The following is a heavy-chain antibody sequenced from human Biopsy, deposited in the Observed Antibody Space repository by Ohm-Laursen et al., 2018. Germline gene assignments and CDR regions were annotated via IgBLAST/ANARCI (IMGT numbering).Heavy chain of an antibody. CDR2: INFNGANT. V-gene: IGHV3-23*01. CDR3: AKRLSGCELPNKLAFDF. Sequence: SLRLSCSASGFTFTSYAMNWVRQAPGKGLEWVSSINFNGANTYYADSVRGRFTISRDSSKNTVYLEMNSLSADDTALYYCAKRLSGCELPNKLAFDFWGQGTMVTVSS. J-gene: IGHJ3*01. CDR1: GFTFTSYA. D-gene: IGHD3-16*02.